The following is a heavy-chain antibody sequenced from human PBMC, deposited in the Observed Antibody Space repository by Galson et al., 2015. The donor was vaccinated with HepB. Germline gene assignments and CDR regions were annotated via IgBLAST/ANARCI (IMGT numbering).Heavy chain of an antibody. D-gene: IGHD1-26*01. J-gene: IGHJ4*02. V-gene: IGHV3-23*01. CDR3: ASGIGRGPDY. CDR1: GFTFSSYA. Sequence: SLRLSCAASGFTFSSYAMSWVRQAPGKGLEWVSTIGGSGGSTYYADSVKGRFTISRDNSKNTLYLQMNSLRAEDTAVYYCASGIGRGPDYWGQGTLVTVSS. CDR2: IGGSGGST.